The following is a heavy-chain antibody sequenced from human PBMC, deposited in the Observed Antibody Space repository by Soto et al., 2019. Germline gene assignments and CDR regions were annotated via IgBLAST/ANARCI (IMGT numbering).Heavy chain of an antibody. Sequence: GGSLRLSCAASGFTFSSYGMHWVRQAPGKGLEWVAVISYDGSNKYYADSVKGRFTISRDNSKNTLYLQMNSLRAEDTAVYYCAKGPRYSSSSGYFDSWGQGTLVTVSS. CDR1: GFTFSSYG. V-gene: IGHV3-30*18. CDR2: ISYDGSNK. D-gene: IGHD6-6*01. CDR3: AKGPRYSSSSGYFDS. J-gene: IGHJ4*02.